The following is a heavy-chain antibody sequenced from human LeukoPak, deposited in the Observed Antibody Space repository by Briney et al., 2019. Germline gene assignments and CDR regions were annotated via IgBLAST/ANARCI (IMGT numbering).Heavy chain of an antibody. CDR1: GYTFTGYY. Sequence: ASVKVSCKASGYTFTGYYMHWVRQAPDKGLSGWDGSTLTVVANYAQKFQGRVTMTRDTSISTAYMELSRLRSDDTAVYYCARGKRGYSGYLTDYWGQGTLVTVSS. J-gene: IGHJ4*02. CDR3: ARGKRGYSGYLTDY. D-gene: IGHD5-12*01. CDR2: STLTVVA. V-gene: IGHV1-2*02.